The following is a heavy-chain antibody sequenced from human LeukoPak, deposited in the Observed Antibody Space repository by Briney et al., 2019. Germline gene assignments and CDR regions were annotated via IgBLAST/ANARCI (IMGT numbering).Heavy chain of an antibody. Sequence: GGSLRLSCAASGFTFKRYHMSWVRQAPGKGLEWVGFIRSKAYGGTTEYAASVKGRFTISRDDSKSIAYLQMNSLKTEDTAVYYCTRDPRRYCTNGVCYPTWGQGTLVTVSS. CDR3: TRDPRRYCTNGVCYPT. V-gene: IGHV3-49*02. J-gene: IGHJ5*02. CDR1: GFTFKRYH. CDR2: IRSKAYGGTT. D-gene: IGHD2-8*01.